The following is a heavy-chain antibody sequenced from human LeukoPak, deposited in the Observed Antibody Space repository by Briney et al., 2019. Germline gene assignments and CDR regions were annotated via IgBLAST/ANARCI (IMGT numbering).Heavy chain of an antibody. J-gene: IGHJ4*02. CDR3: ARLRFLEWILYSPLHQGFDY. Sequence: SETLSLTCAVYGGSFSGYYWSWIRQPPGKGLEWIGEINHSGSTNYNPSLKSRVTISVDTSKNQFSLKLSSVTAADTAVYYCARLRFLEWILYSPLHQGFDYWGQGTLVTVSS. CDR2: INHSGST. D-gene: IGHD3-3*01. CDR1: GGSFSGYY. V-gene: IGHV4-34*01.